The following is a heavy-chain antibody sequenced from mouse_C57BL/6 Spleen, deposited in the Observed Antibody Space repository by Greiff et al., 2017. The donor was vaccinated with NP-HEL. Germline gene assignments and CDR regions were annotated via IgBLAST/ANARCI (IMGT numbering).Heavy chain of an antibody. J-gene: IGHJ4*01. D-gene: IGHD2-5*01. CDR2: INPSNGGT. V-gene: IGHV1-53*01. CDR1: GYTFTSYG. Sequence: VQLQQPGTELVKPGASVKLSCKASGYTFTSYGMHWVKQRPGQGLEWIGNINPSNGGTNYNEKFKSKATLTVDKSSSTAYMQLSSLTSEDSAVYYCAYSNYLYYAMDYWGQGTSVTVSS. CDR3: AYSNYLYYAMDY.